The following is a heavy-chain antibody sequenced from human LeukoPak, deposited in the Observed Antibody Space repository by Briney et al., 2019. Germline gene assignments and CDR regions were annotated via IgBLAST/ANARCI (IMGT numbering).Heavy chain of an antibody. CDR1: GGSFSGYY. J-gene: IGHJ4*02. CDR2: INHSGST. V-gene: IGHV4-34*01. Sequence: SETLSLTCAAYGGSFSGYYWSWIRQPPGKGLEWIGEINHSGSTNYNPSLKSRVTISVDTSKNQFSLKLSSVTAADTAVYYCARSRRPHFDYWGQGTLVTVSS. CDR3: ARSRRPHFDY.